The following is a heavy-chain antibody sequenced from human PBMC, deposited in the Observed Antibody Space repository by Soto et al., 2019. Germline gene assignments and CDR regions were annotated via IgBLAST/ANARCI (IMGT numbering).Heavy chain of an antibody. CDR2: VNHSGSA. D-gene: IGHD3-3*01. J-gene: IGHJ4*02. CDR3: AGGVYNAIFGVISLDS. V-gene: IGHV4-34*01. CDR1: GGSFSAYY. Sequence: SETLSLTCAVYGGSFSAYYWSWIRQPPGKGLEGIGEVNHSGSAHYNPSLRGRVTISVDTSKNQFSLKLSSVTAADTAVFYCAGGVYNAIFGVISLDSWGQGTLVTVSS.